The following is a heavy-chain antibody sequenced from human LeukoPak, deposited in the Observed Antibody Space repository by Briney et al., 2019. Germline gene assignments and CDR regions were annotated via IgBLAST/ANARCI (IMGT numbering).Heavy chain of an antibody. J-gene: IGHJ5*02. CDR2: ISGSGGST. Sequence: GGSLRLSCAASGFTFSSYAMSWVRQAPGKGLEWVSAISGSGGSTYYADSVKGRFTFSRDNSKNTLYLQMNSLRAEDTAVYCCASCSSTSCYNWFDPWGQGTLVTVSS. CDR3: ASCSSTSCYNWFDP. V-gene: IGHV3-23*01. D-gene: IGHD2-2*01. CDR1: GFTFSSYA.